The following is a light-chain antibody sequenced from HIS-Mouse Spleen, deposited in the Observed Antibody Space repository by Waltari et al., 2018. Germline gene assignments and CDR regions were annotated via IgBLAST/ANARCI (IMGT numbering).Light chain of an antibody. J-gene: IGLJ2*01. CDR2: DDS. V-gene: IGLV3-21*03. CDR3: QVWDSSSDHVV. CDR1: NIGSNS. Sequence: SYVLTQPPSVSVAPGKPARITCGGNNIGSNSVHWYQQKPGQAPGLVVYDDSDRPSGIPERFSGSNSGNTATLTISRVEAGDEADYYCQVWDSSSDHVVFGGGTKLTVL.